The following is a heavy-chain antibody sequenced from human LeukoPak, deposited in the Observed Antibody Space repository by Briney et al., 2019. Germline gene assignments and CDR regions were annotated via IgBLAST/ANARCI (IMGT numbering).Heavy chain of an antibody. J-gene: IGHJ4*02. CDR3: ARLLGIGIAAAGNDY. V-gene: IGHV3-30-3*01. CDR1: GFTFSSYA. Sequence: GGSLRLSCAASGFTFSSYAMHWVRQAPGKGLEWVAVISYDGSNKYYADSVKGRFTISRDNSKNTLYLQMNSLRAEDTAVYYCARLLGIGIAAAGNDYWGQGTLVTVSS. D-gene: IGHD6-13*01. CDR2: ISYDGSNK.